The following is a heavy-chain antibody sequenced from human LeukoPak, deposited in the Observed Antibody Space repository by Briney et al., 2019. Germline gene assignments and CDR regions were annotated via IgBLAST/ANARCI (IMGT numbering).Heavy chain of an antibody. CDR3: ARSGVYGSGSYYTYKF. V-gene: IGHV3-21*01. Sequence: PGGSLRLSCAASGFTFSSYSMNWVRQAPGKGLEWVSSISSSSSYIYHADSVKGRFTISRDNAKHSLYLQMNSLRAEDTAVYYCARSGVYGSGSYYTYKFWGQGTLVTVSS. D-gene: IGHD3-10*01. CDR2: ISSSSSYI. CDR1: GFTFSSYS. J-gene: IGHJ4*02.